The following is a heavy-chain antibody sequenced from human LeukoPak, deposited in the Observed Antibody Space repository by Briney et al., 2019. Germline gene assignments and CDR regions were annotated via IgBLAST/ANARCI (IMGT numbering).Heavy chain of an antibody. CDR2: IYYSGST. CDR3: AGGVVRGVIADY. CDR1: GGSISSYY. J-gene: IGHJ4*02. D-gene: IGHD3-10*01. Sequence: SETLSLTWTVAGGSISSYYWSWIRQPPGKGREWIGYIYYSGSTNYNPSLKSRVTISVDTSKNQFSLKLSSVTAADTAVYYCAGGVVRGVIADYWGQGTLVTVSS. V-gene: IGHV4-59*01.